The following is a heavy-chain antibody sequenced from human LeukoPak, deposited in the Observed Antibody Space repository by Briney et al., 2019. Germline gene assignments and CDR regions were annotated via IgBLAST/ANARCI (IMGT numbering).Heavy chain of an antibody. CDR3: AKAGTGWGYYDFWSRYYQFDY. V-gene: IGHV3-33*06. CDR1: GFTFSSYG. D-gene: IGHD3-3*01. J-gene: IGHJ4*02. CDR2: IWYDGSNK. Sequence: GGSLRLSCAASGFTFSSYGMHWVRQAPGKGLEWVAVIWYDGSNKYYADSVKGRFTISRDNSKNTLYLQMNSLRAEDTAVYYCAKAGTGWGYYDFWSRYYQFDYWGQRTLVTVSS.